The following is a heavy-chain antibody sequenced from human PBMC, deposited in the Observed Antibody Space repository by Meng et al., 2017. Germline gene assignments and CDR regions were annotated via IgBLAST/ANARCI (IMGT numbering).Heavy chain of an antibody. CDR2: INHSGST. Sequence: QEKPQRLGAGLLKPSETLSLTCVVSGGSFSDYYESWIRQPPGKGLEWIGEINHSGSTNYNPSLGSRATISVDTSQNNLSLKLSSVTAADSAVYYCATMIVVNYWGQGTLVTVSS. D-gene: IGHD3-22*01. V-gene: IGHV4-34*01. CDR1: GGSFSDYY. J-gene: IGHJ4*02. CDR3: ATMIVVNY.